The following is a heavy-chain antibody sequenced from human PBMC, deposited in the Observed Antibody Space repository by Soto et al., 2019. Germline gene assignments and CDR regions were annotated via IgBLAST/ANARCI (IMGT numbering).Heavy chain of an antibody. CDR2: IWYDGSNK. V-gene: IGHV3-33*01. J-gene: IGHJ4*02. D-gene: IGHD2-2*01. CDR3: ARDRYCSSTSCYAAGYFDY. Sequence: QVQLVESGGGVVQPGRSLRLSCAASGFTFSSYGMHWVRQAPGKGLEWVAVIWYDGSNKYYADSVKGRFTISRDNSKNTLYLQMNSLRAEDTAVYYCARDRYCSSTSCYAAGYFDYWGQGTLVTVSS. CDR1: GFTFSSYG.